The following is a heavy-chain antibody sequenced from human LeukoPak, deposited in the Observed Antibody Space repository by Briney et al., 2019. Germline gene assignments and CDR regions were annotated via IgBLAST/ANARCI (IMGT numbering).Heavy chain of an antibody. CDR3: AKYYDSRGYYWAFGI. J-gene: IGHJ3*02. V-gene: IGHV1-69*13. D-gene: IGHD3-22*01. Sequence: SVKVSCKASGGALSSYAITWVRQAPGQGLEWMGGIIPIFGTTNYAQKFQGRVTITADESTSTAYMELSSLRSEDTAVYYCAKYYDSRGYYWAFGIWAKGQWSPSLQ. CDR1: GGALSSYA. CDR2: IIPIFGTT.